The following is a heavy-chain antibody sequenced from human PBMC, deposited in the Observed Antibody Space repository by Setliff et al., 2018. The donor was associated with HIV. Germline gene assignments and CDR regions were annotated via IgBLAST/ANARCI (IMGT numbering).Heavy chain of an antibody. CDR1: GGSFNGYY. CDR3: ARRGDFFYYAMDV. Sequence: SETLSLTCAVYGGSFNGYYWSWIRQPPGKGLEWIGEVNHSGSTNYNPSLKSRVTISVDTSKNQFSLKLSSVTAADTAVYYCARRGDFFYYAMDVWGQGTTVTVSS. D-gene: IGHD3-10*01. J-gene: IGHJ6*02. CDR2: VNHSGST. V-gene: IGHV4-34*01.